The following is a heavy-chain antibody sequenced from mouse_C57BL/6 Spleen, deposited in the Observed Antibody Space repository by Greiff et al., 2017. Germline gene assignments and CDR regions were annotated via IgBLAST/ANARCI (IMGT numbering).Heavy chain of an antibody. D-gene: IGHD1-1*01. CDR2: IYPGSGST. Sequence: QVQLQQPGAELVKPGASVKMSCKASGYTFNSYWITWVKQRPGQGLEWIGDIYPGSGSTNYNEKFKSKATLTVDTSSSTAYMQLSSLTSEDSAVYYCARKEFVTTVVATSRYAMDYWGQGTSVTVSS. V-gene: IGHV1-55*01. CDR3: ARKEFVTTVVATSRYAMDY. J-gene: IGHJ4*01. CDR1: GYTFNSYW.